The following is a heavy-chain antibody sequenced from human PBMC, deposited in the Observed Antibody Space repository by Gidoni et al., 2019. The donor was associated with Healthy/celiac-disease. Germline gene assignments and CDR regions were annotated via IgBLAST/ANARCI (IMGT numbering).Heavy chain of an antibody. J-gene: IGHJ3*02. V-gene: IGHV5-51*03. CDR2: IYPGDSDT. CDR3: ARTPAMVRGVNDAFDI. Sequence: EVQLVQSGAEVKKQGESLKISCKGSGYSFTSYWIGWVRQMPGKGLEWMGMIYPGDSDTRYSPSFQGQVTISADKSISTAYLQWSSLKASDTAMYYCARTPAMVRGVNDAFDIWGQGTMVTVSS. CDR1: GYSFTSYW. D-gene: IGHD3-10*01.